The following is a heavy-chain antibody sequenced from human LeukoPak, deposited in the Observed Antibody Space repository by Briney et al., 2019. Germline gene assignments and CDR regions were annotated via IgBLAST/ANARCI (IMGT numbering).Heavy chain of an antibody. CDR3: TTLGYHLDS. J-gene: IGHJ4*02. D-gene: IGHD3-22*01. Sequence: GGALRLSCAASGFAFSGYEMNWVRQAPGKGLEWVAYFAGSDTTKYYADSVRGRFTISRDNAKNSLYLQMNSLRAEDTALYYCTTLGYHLDSWGQGTLVTVSS. CDR2: FAGSDTTK. CDR1: GFAFSGYE. V-gene: IGHV3-48*03.